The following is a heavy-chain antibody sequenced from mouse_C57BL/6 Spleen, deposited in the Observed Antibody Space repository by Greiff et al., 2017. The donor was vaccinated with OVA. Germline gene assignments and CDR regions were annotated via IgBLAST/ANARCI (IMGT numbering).Heavy chain of an antibody. CDR3: ARAITTGYFDV. CDR2: ISSGSSTI. V-gene: IGHV5-17*01. J-gene: IGHJ1*03. Sequence: EVMLVESGGGLVKPGGSLKLSCAASGFTFSDYGMHWVRQAPEKGLEWVAYISSGSSTIYYADTVKGRFTISRDNAKNTLFLQMTSLRSEDTAMYYCARAITTGYFDVWGTGTTVTVSS. CDR1: GFTFSDYG. D-gene: IGHD1-1*01.